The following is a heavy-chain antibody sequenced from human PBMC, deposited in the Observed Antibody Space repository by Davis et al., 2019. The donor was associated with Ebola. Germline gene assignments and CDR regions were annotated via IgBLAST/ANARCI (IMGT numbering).Heavy chain of an antibody. CDR2: IYYSGST. CDR3: ARGPSFLGMDV. Sequence: MPGGSLRLSCTVSGGSISSSSYYWGWIRQPPGKGLEWIGSIYYSGSTNYNPSLKSRVTISVDTSKNQFSLKLSSVTAADTAVYYCARGPSFLGMDVWGQGTTVTVSS. J-gene: IGHJ6*02. D-gene: IGHD2-21*01. CDR1: GGSISSSSYY. V-gene: IGHV4-39*07.